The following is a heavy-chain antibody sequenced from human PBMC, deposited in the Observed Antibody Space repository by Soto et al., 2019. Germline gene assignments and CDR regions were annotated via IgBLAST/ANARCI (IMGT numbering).Heavy chain of an antibody. J-gene: IGHJ4*02. V-gene: IGHV3-7*01. CDR1: GFTFRNYW. CDR3: VRENYFDY. CDR2: IKQDGSQT. Sequence: PGGSLRLSCAGSGFTFRNYWMGWVRQDPGKRLEWVANIKQDGSQTSYADSVKGRFTISRDNAKNSLFLQMSSLGADDTAVYYCVRENYFDYWGQGILVTVSS.